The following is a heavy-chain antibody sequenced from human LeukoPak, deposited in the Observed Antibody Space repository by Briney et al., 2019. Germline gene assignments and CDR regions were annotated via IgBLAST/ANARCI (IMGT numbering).Heavy chain of an antibody. D-gene: IGHD6-13*01. V-gene: IGHV3-48*04. Sequence: PGGSLRLSCAASGFTFSSYAMSWIRQAPGKGLEWVSYISSSCSTIYYADSVKGRFTMSRDNAKNSLYLQMNSLRAEDTAVYYCARLPPSRSSSWVDYYYYYMDVWGKGTTVTVSS. CDR1: GFTFSSYA. CDR3: ARLPPSRSSSWVDYYYYYMDV. J-gene: IGHJ6*03. CDR2: ISSSCSTI.